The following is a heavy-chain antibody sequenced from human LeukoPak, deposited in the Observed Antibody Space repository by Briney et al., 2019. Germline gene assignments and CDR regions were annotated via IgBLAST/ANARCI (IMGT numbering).Heavy chain of an antibody. CDR1: GYTFTSYD. CDR2: IIPIFGTA. Sequence: ASVKVSCKASGYTFTSYDINWVRQAPGQGLEWMGGIIPIFGTANYAQKFQGRVTTTRDTSTSTVYMELSSLRSEDTAVYYCASTDDFWSGYSYDAFDIWGQGTMVTVSS. CDR3: ASTDDFWSGYSYDAFDI. V-gene: IGHV1-69*05. J-gene: IGHJ3*02. D-gene: IGHD3-3*01.